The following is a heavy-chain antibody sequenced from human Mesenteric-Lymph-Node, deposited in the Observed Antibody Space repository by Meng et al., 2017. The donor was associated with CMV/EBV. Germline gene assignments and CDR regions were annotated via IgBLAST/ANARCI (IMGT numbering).Heavy chain of an antibody. D-gene: IGHD6-6*01. CDR1: GGSIRVYY. V-gene: IGHV4-59*01. CDR2: IYDSGRN. CDR3: ARAQSVAVTDY. J-gene: IGHJ4*02. Sequence: SETLSLTCTVSGGSIRVYYWNWIRQPPGKGLEWIGYIYDSGRNNYNPSLKSRVTMSIDTSKNQFSLKLTSVRAADTAVDYCARAQSVAVTDYWGQGTLVTVSS.